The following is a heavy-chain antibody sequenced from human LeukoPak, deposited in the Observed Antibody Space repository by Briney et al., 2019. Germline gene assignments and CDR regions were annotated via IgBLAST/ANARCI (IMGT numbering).Heavy chain of an antibody. J-gene: IGHJ1*01. V-gene: IGHV4-34*01. Sequence: SETLSLTCAVYGGSFSGYYWSWIRQPPGKGLEWIGEINHSGSTNYNPSLKSRVTISVDTSKNQFSLKLSSVTAADTAVYYCARGGGWIQLPAGPRPYFQHWGQGTLVTVSS. D-gene: IGHD5-18*01. CDR1: GGSFSGYY. CDR3: ARGGGWIQLPAGPRPYFQH. CDR2: INHSGST.